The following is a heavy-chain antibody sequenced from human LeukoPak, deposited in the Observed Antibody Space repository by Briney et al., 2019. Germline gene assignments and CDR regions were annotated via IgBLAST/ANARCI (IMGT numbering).Heavy chain of an antibody. CDR2: VSESGRRT. J-gene: IGHJ4*02. CDR3: AKEGRPNSGGGYYDY. V-gene: IGHV3-23*01. D-gene: IGHD3-22*01. Sequence: GGSLRLSCAASGFSFSTYAMGWVRRAPGKGLEWVSTVSESGRRTYYADSVKGRFTMSRDDSKNTLYLQMNSLRAEDTAIYYCAKEGRPNSGGGYYDYWGQGTRVTVSS. CDR1: GFSFSTYA.